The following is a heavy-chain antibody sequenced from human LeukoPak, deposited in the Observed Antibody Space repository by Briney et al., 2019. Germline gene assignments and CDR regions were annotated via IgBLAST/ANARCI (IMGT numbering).Heavy chain of an antibody. D-gene: IGHD6-13*01. V-gene: IGHV3-30*02. CDR2: IRNDGSNE. CDR1: GFSFSVYA. Sequence: PGGSLRLSCAASGFSFSVYAMHWVRQAQGKGLEWVAFIRNDGSNENYADSVKGRFTISRDKSKNTLYLQMNSLRAEDTAVYYCARESEETLAAAGCFQHWGQGTLVTVSS. CDR3: ARESEETLAAAGCFQH. J-gene: IGHJ1*01.